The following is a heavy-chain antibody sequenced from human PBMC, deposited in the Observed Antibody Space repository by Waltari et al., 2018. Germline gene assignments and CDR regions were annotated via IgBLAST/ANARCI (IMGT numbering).Heavy chain of an antibody. CDR3: ASGYYSRPIDF. V-gene: IGHV5-51*01. CDR2: IYPADSDS. D-gene: IGHD3-22*01. Sequence: VQLVQSGAEVTKPGESLTLSCATSGHSFSTHYIAWVRQVPGKDLEWVGLIYPADSDSTISPSFQGRVSVSVDKSTNTAFPQWRSLKASDTAMYYCASGYYSRPIDFWGQGTQVTVSS. J-gene: IGHJ4*02. CDR1: GHSFSTHY.